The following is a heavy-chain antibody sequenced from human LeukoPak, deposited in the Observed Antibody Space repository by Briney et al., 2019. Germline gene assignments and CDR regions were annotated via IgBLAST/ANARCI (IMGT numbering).Heavy chain of an antibody. D-gene: IGHD3-9*01. J-gene: IGHJ4*02. CDR2: IYYSGST. CDR1: GGSISSGGYY. CDR3: ARDPHDYDILTGYRGFSLGPSLDY. Sequence: SETLSLTCTVSGGSISSGGYYWSWIRQHPGKGLEWIGYIYYSGSTYYNPSLKSRVTISVDTSKNQFSLRLSSVTAADTAVYYCARDPHDYDILTGYRGFSLGPSLDYWGQGTLVTVSS. V-gene: IGHV4-31*03.